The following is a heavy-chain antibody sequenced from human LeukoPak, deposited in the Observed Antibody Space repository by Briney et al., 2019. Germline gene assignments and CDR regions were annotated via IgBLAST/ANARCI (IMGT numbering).Heavy chain of an antibody. CDR3: AKIGRSYDFWTGYYEEEVDYMDV. CDR1: GFTFSNYD. CDR2: IGTAGDI. D-gene: IGHD3-3*01. J-gene: IGHJ6*03. Sequence: GGSLRLSCAASGFTFSNYDMHWVRQATGKGLEWVAGIGTAGDIYYPGSVKGRFTISRENAKNSLYLQMNNMRAGDTAVYYCAKIGRSYDFWTGYYEEEVDYMDVWGKGTTVTVSS. V-gene: IGHV3-13*01.